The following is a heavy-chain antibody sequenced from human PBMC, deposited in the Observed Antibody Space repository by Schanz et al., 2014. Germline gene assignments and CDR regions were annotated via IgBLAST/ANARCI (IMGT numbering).Heavy chain of an antibody. V-gene: IGHV3-23*04. CDR1: GFSFSSYA. CDR3: AKGRFGELSAFDI. Sequence: EVQLVESGGGLVQPGGSLRLSCAASGFSFSSYAMGWVRRARGKGLEWVSDISGSGGSTYYADSVKGRVTISRDNSKNTLYLQMNSLRAEDTAVYYCAKGRFGELSAFDIWGQGTMVTVSS. CDR2: ISGSGGST. J-gene: IGHJ3*02. D-gene: IGHD3-10*01.